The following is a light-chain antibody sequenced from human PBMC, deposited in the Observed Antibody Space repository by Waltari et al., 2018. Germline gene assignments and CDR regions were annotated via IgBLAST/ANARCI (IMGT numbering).Light chain of an antibody. V-gene: IGKV4-1*01. J-gene: IGKJ1*01. CDR2: WAS. CDR3: QQYYSTPPWT. Sequence: EIVMTQSPDSLPVSLGERATSNCKSSQSVLYSSNNKNYLAWYQQKPGQPPKLLIYWASTRESGVPDRFSGSGSGTDFTLTISSLQAEDVAVYYCQQYYSTPPWTFGQGTKVEIK. CDR1: QSVLYSSNNKNY.